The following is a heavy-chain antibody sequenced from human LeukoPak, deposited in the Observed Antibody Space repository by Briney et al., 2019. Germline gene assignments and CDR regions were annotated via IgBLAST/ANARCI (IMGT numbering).Heavy chain of an antibody. V-gene: IGHV3-21*01. CDR1: GFTFSTYS. CDR3: ARDSEIDY. CDR2: ISSSSSYI. Sequence: GGSLRLSCTASGFTFSTYSMNWVRQAPGKGLEWVSFISSSSSYIYYADSVKGRFTISRDNAKHSLYLQMNSLRAEYTSVYYCARDSEIDYWGQGTLVTVSS. J-gene: IGHJ4*02.